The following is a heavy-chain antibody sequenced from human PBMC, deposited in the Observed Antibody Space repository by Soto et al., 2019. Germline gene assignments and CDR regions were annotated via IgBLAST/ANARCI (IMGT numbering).Heavy chain of an antibody. J-gene: IGHJ4*02. CDR2: IIPIFGTA. CDR3: ARGWETVGATTPFAY. D-gene: IGHD1-26*01. Sequence: QVQLVQSGAEVKKPGSSVKVSCKASGGTFSSHAISWVRQAPGQGLEWMGGIIPIFGTANYVQKFQGRVTISADKSTSTACMEVRSLRSEDTAVYYCARGWETVGATTPFAYWGQGTLVTVSS. CDR1: GGTFSSHA. V-gene: IGHV1-69*06.